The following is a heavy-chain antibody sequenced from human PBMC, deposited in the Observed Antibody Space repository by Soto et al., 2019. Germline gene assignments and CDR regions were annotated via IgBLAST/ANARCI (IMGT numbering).Heavy chain of an antibody. V-gene: IGHV1-3*01. Sequence: ASVKVSCKASGYTFTSYYMHLVRQAPGQGLEWMGWINASSGNTKYSQKFQGRVTITRDTSASTAYMGLSSLRSEDTAVYYCARDNYYGDFDYWGQGTLVTVSS. CDR3: ARDNYYGDFDY. J-gene: IGHJ4*02. CDR1: GYTFTSYY. D-gene: IGHD1-26*01. CDR2: INASSGNT.